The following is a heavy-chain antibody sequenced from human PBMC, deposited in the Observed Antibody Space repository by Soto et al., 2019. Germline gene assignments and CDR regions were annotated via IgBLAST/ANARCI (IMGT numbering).Heavy chain of an antibody. D-gene: IGHD2-15*01. V-gene: IGHV1-69*01. CDR1: GYTFSGYS. CDR3: ARASNIVVVVAATQNAFDI. J-gene: IGHJ3*02. Sequence: SLKFPCKSAGYTFSGYSISCVLHDPGQGLDWMGGIIPIFGTANYAQKFQGRVTITADESTSTAYMELSSLRSEDTAVYYCARASNIVVVVAATQNAFDIWGQGTMVTVSS. CDR2: IIPIFGTA.